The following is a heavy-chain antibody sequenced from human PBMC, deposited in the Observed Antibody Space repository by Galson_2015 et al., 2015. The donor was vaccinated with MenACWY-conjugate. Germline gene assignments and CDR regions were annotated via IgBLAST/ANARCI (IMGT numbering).Heavy chain of an antibody. CDR3: ARLFNARPAYYYYYMDV. Sequence: QSGAEVKKPGESPKISCKGSGYIFTDYWIGWVRQMPGQGLEWMGIIYAGDSDIRYSPSFQGHVTISADKSISTAYLQWSSLKASDTAIYYCARLFNARPAYYYYYMDVWGKGTTVTVSS. D-gene: IGHD3-3*01. V-gene: IGHV5-51*01. J-gene: IGHJ6*03. CDR2: IYAGDSDI. CDR1: GYIFTDYW.